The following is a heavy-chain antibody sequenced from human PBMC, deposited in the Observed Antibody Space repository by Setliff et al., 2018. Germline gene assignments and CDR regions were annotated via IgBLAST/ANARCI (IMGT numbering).Heavy chain of an antibody. CDR2: IYYSGSTS. V-gene: IGHV4-31*03. Sequence: SETLSLTCTVSGGSISSGGYYWSWIRQHPGKGLEWLGYIYYSGSTSYYNPSLKSRVTISVDTSKNQFSLQLSSVTAADTAVYYCARGRAGHSGHWGQGTLVTVSS. D-gene: IGHD6-19*01. CDR3: ARGRAGHSGH. J-gene: IGHJ4*02. CDR1: GGSISSGGYY.